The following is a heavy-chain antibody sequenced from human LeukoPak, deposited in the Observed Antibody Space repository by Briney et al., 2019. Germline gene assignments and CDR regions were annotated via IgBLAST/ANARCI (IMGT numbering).Heavy chain of an antibody. CDR2: ISAYNGNT. V-gene: IGHV1-18*01. CDR1: GYTFTSYG. J-gene: IGHJ4*02. Sequence: GASVTVSCKASGYTFTSYGISWVRQAPGQGLEWMGWISAYNGNTNYAQKLQGRVTMTTDTSTSTAYMELRSLRSDDTAVYYCARGHLSGSYFLNFDYWGQGTLVTVSS. D-gene: IGHD1-26*01. CDR3: ARGHLSGSYFLNFDY.